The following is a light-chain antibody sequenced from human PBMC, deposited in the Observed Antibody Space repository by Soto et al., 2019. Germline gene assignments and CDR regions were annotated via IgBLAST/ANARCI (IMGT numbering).Light chain of an antibody. J-gene: IGKJ4*01. V-gene: IGKV3-15*01. CDR1: QSVSSN. CDR2: GAS. Sequence: EIVLTQSPGTLSLSPGERATLSCRASQSVSSNLAWYQQKPGQAPRLVIYGASTRATGIPVRFSGSASGYGTEFTLTISSLQSEDFAVYYCQQYHKWPLTFGGGTKVDIK. CDR3: QQYHKWPLT.